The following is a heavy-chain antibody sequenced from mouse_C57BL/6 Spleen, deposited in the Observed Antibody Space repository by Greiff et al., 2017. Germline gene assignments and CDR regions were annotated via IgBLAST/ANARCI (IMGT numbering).Heavy chain of an antibody. D-gene: IGHD1-1*01. V-gene: IGHV1-39*01. CDR3: ARGDDGSSPAY. Sequence: EVQGVESGPELVKPGASVKISCKASGYSFTDYNMNWVKHSNGKSLEWIGVINPNYGTTSYNQKFKGKATLTVDQSSSTASIQLNSLTSEDSAVYYCARGDDGSSPAYWGQGTTLTVSS. CDR2: INPNYGTT. CDR1: GYSFTDYN. J-gene: IGHJ2*01.